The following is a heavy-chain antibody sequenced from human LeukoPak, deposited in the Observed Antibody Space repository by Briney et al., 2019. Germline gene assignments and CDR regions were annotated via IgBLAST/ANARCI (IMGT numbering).Heavy chain of an antibody. Sequence: SETLSLTCTVSGYSISSGYYWGWIRQPPGKGLEWIGRIYTSGSTNYNPSLKSRVTMSVDTSKNQFSLKLSSVTAADTAVYYCARDSHGDYALDYWGQGTLVTVSS. J-gene: IGHJ4*02. V-gene: IGHV4-38-2*02. CDR2: IYTSGST. CDR3: ARDSHGDYALDY. CDR1: GYSISSGYY. D-gene: IGHD4-17*01.